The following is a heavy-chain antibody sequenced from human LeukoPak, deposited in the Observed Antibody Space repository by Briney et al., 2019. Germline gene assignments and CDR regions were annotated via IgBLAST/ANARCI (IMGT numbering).Heavy chain of an antibody. CDR3: ARLSHYDSSDYHDAFDI. J-gene: IGHJ3*02. Sequence: ASVKVSCKASGGTFSSYAISWVRQAPGQGLEWMGGIIPIFGTANYAQKFQGRVTITTDESTSTAYMELSSLRSEDTAVYYCARLSHYDSSDYHDAFDIWGQGTMVTVSS. CDR1: GGTFSSYA. D-gene: IGHD3-22*01. CDR2: IIPIFGTA. V-gene: IGHV1-69*05.